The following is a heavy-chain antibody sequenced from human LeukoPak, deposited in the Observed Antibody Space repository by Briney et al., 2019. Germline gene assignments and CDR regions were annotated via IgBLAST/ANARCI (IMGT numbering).Heavy chain of an antibody. V-gene: IGHV3-53*01. Sequence: PGGSLRLSRAAFGFTFSDYYMSWIRQAPGKGLEWVSVIYAGGSTNYADSVKGRFTISRDNSKNTLYLQMNSLRAEDTAVYYCARGRYFDYWGQGTLVTVSS. CDR3: ARGRYFDY. CDR2: IYAGGST. J-gene: IGHJ4*02. CDR1: GFTFSDYY.